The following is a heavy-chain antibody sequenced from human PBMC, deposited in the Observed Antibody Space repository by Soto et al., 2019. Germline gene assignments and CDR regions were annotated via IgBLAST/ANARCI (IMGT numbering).Heavy chain of an antibody. CDR1: GDSISNYY. CDR2: IYYIGLT. D-gene: IGHD4-17*01. Sequence: SETLSLTCTVSGDSISNYYWSWVRQSPGMGLEWIGYIYYIGLTKYNPSLKSRVTISVGTSKNQFSLRLSSVTAADSAVYYCARSGDYTNYYYYYMDVWGKGTTVTVSS. CDR3: ARSGDYTNYYYYYMDV. V-gene: IGHV4-59*08. J-gene: IGHJ6*03.